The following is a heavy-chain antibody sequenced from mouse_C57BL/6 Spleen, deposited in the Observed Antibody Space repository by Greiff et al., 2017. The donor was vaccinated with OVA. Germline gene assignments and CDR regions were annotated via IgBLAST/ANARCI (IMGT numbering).Heavy chain of an antibody. CDR3: ARSDLYYYGSSYWYFDV. D-gene: IGHD1-1*01. V-gene: IGHV1-81*01. CDR2: IYPRSGNT. J-gene: IGHJ1*03. CDR1: GYTFTSYG. Sequence: VQLVESGAELARPGASVKLSCKASGYTFTSYGISWVKQRTGQGLEWIGEIYPRSGNTYYNEKFKGKATLTADKSSSTAYMELRSLTSEDSAVYFCARSDLYYYGSSYWYFDVWGTGTTVTVSS.